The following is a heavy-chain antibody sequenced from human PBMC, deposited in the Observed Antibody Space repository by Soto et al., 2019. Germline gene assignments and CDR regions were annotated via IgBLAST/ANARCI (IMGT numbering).Heavy chain of an antibody. CDR3: ATTTVGTPTYYYYGMDG. J-gene: IGHJ6*02. V-gene: IGHV4-39*01. D-gene: IGHD4-17*01. CDR1: GGSISSSSYY. CDR2: IYYSGST. Sequence: PSETLSLTCTVSGGSISSSSYYWGWIRQPPGKGLEWIGSIYYSGSTYYNPSLKSRVTISVDTSKNQFSLKLSSVTAADTAVYYCATTTVGTPTYYYYGMDGWGQGTTVTVSS.